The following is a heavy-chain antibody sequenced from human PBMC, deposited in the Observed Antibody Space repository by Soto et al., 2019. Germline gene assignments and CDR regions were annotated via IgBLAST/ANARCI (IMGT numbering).Heavy chain of an antibody. Sequence: QVQLVQSGAEVKKPGSSVKVSCKASGGTFSSYAISWVRQAPGQGLEWMGGIIPIFGTANYAQKFQGRVTITADKSTSTADRELRSLRSEDTAVYYCARSTGPNSSWYVYYYYGMDVWGQGTTVTVSS. CDR3: ARSTGPNSSWYVYYYYGMDV. CDR2: IIPIFGTA. CDR1: GGTFSSYA. V-gene: IGHV1-69*06. J-gene: IGHJ6*02. D-gene: IGHD6-13*01.